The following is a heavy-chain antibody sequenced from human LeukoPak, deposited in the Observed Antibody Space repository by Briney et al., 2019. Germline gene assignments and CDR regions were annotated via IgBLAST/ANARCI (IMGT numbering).Heavy chain of an antibody. Sequence: GGSLRLSCAASGFTFSTYSMNWVRQAPGKGLEWVSSISSSSSYRYYADSVKGRFTIARDNAKNSLYLQMNSLRAEDLAVYYCARDGRGAAAGFDYWGQGTLVTVFS. V-gene: IGHV3-21*01. CDR2: ISSSSSYR. J-gene: IGHJ4*02. CDR3: ARDGRGAAAGFDY. CDR1: GFTFSTYS. D-gene: IGHD6-13*01.